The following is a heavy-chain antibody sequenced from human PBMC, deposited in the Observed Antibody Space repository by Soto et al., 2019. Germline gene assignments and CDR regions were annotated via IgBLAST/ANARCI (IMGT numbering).Heavy chain of an antibody. D-gene: IGHD3-10*01. CDR1: GFTFSSYG. J-gene: IGHJ4*02. Sequence: QVQLVESGGGVVQPGRSLRLSCAASGFTFSSYGMHWVRQAPGKGLEWVAVIWYDGSNKYYADSVKGRFTISRDNSKNTLYLQMNSLRAEDTAVYYCARDDWQVRGFDYWGQGTLVTVSS. CDR3: ARDDWQVRGFDY. V-gene: IGHV3-33*01. CDR2: IWYDGSNK.